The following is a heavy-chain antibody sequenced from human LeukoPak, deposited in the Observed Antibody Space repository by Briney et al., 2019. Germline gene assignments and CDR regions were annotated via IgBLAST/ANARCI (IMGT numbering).Heavy chain of an antibody. D-gene: IGHD6-19*01. V-gene: IGHV4-39*01. CDR3: EKHRMWLVGLES. CDR2: VHFSGAT. J-gene: IGHJ1*01. Sequence: SETLSLTCIVSGVSISSDNYWGWIRQSPGKGLELIGSVHFSGATHYNPSLKSRVAITLDTSKNQFSLKLNSVTAADTAIYYCEKHRMWLVGLESWGQGTLVTVSS. CDR1: GVSISSDNY.